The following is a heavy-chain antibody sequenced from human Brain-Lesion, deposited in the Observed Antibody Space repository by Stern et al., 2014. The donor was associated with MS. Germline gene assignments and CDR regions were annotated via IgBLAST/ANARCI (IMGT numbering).Heavy chain of an antibody. V-gene: IGHV4-39*01. CDR2: IYYSGNN. Sequence: QVQLVESGPGLVKPSETLSLTCTVAGGSVSSTSYAWAWIRQPPGKGLEWIGTIYYSGNNYYSPSLKSRLTISLDTSKNQFSLQLRSVTAADTAVYYCAGEEDIRYCSGGSCTGNWFDPWGQGTLVTVSS. CDR3: AGEEDIRYCSGGSCTGNWFDP. D-gene: IGHD2-15*01. J-gene: IGHJ5*02. CDR1: GGSVSSTSYA.